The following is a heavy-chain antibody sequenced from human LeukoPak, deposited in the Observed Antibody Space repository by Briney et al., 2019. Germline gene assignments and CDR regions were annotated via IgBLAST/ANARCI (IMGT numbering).Heavy chain of an antibody. CDR2: INSDGSST. J-gene: IGHJ4*02. D-gene: IGHD3-22*01. CDR1: GFTFSSYW. CDR3: ARDKWLFDY. Sequence: GGSLRLSCAASGFTFSSYWMNWVRQAPGKGMGWVSRINSDGSSTIYADSVKGRFTISRDNAKNTLYLQMNSLRAEDTAVYYCARDKWLFDYRGQGTLVTVS. V-gene: IGHV3-74*01.